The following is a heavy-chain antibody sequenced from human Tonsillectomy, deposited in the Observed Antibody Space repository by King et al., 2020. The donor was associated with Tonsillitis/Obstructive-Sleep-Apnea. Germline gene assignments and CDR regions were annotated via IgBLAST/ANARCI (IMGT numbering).Heavy chain of an antibody. CDR2: IWGDGSNK. CDR1: GFTFTSYS. Sequence: QLVESGGGVVQAGTSLRLSCIASGFTFTSYSIHWVRQAPGKGLEWVAGIWGDGSNKYYADSVKGRFSISKDDSKNTVYLQMSSLRAEDTAVYYCARDIYSAGVGYFDDWGQGTLVTVSS. CDR3: ARDIYSAGVGYFDD. V-gene: IGHV3-33*01. J-gene: IGHJ4*02. D-gene: IGHD2-8*01.